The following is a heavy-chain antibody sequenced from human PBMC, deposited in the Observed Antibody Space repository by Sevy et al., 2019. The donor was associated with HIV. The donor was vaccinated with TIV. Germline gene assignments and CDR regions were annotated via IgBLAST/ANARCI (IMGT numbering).Heavy chain of an antibody. V-gene: IGHV5-51*03. CDR1: GYRFISYW. D-gene: IGHD3-10*01. J-gene: IGHJ6*02. CDR3: ARLIGDGSGSWAFGMDV. Sequence: KQRESLKISCQTSGYRFISYWIGWVRQTPGKGLEWMGIIYPDDSETRYSPSFEGQVTISADKSISTVFLQWRSLKASDTAIYYCARLIGDGSGSWAFGMDVWGQGTMVTVSS. CDR2: IYPDDSET.